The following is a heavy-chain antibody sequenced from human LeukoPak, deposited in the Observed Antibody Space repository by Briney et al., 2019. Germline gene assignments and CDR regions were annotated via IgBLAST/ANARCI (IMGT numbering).Heavy chain of an antibody. Sequence: GGSLRLSCAASGFTFDDYGMSWVRQAPGKGLEWVSGINWNGGSTGYADSVKGRFTISRDNAKNSLYLQMNSLRAEDTALYYCARDEYYYDSSGYFSSYYYYMDVWGKGTTVTVSS. D-gene: IGHD3-22*01. V-gene: IGHV3-20*04. CDR3: ARDEYYYDSSGYFSSYYYYMDV. CDR1: GFTFDDYG. J-gene: IGHJ6*03. CDR2: INWNGGST.